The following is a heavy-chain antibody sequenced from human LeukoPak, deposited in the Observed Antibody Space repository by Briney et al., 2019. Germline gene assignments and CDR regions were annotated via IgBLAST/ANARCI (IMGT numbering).Heavy chain of an antibody. D-gene: IGHD3-10*01. CDR1: GFTFSSYG. Sequence: GRSLRLSCAASGFTFSSYGMHWVRQAPGKGLEWVAVISYDGSNKYYADSVKGRFTISRDNAKNSLYLQMNSLRAEDTAVYYCARDLGSGSGPWIPDAFDIWGQGTMVTVSS. CDR3: ARDLGSGSGPWIPDAFDI. CDR2: ISYDGSNK. V-gene: IGHV3-30*03. J-gene: IGHJ3*02.